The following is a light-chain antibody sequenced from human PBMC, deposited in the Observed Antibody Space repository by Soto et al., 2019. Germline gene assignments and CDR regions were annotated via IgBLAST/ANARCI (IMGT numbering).Light chain of an antibody. Sequence: QSALTQPRSVSGSPGQSVTISCTGTSSDVGAYNYVSWYQQHPGKAPKFMIYDVTTRPSGVPDRFSGSKSGNTASLIISGLQIEDEADYYCSSYAGSYSFDFGTGTKVTVL. V-gene: IGLV2-11*01. J-gene: IGLJ1*01. CDR1: SSDVGAYNY. CDR2: DVT. CDR3: SSYAGSYSFD.